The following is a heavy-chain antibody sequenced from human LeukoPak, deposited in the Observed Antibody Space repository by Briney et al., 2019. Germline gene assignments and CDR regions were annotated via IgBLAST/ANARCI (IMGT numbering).Heavy chain of an antibody. CDR3: AIAKGPVDIVVAATGVFGY. CDR1: GFTFNNAW. CDR2: IKSKTDGGTT. D-gene: IGHD6-19*01. J-gene: IGHJ4*02. Sequence: GGSLRLSCAASGFTFNNAWMSWVRQAPGKGLEWVGRIKSKTDGGTTDYAAPVKGRFTISRDDSKNTLYLQMNSLKTEDTAVYYCAIAKGPVDIVVAATGVFGYWGQGTLVTVSS. V-gene: IGHV3-15*01.